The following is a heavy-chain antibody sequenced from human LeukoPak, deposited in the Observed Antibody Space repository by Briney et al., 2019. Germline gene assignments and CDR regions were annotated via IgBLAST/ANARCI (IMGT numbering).Heavy chain of an antibody. CDR1: GGTFSSYA. J-gene: IGHJ5*02. Sequence: ASVKVSCKASGGTFSSYAITWVRQAPGQGLERMGEIIPFFTITNYAQKFQGRVTITADESTSTAYMDLRSLRSEDTAIYYCARSLTVGATSYNWFDPWGQGTLVTVSS. CDR3: ARSLTVGATSYNWFDP. V-gene: IGHV1-69*13. CDR2: IIPFFTIT. D-gene: IGHD1-26*01.